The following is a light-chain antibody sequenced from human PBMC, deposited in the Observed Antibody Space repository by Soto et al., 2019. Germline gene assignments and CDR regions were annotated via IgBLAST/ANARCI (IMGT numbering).Light chain of an antibody. CDR3: QPSYSPLLT. CDR2: AAS. V-gene: IGKV1-39*01. Sequence: DIQMTQSPSSLSASVGDRVTITCRASQSISSNLNWYQQKPGKAPKLLIYAASSLQSGVPSRFSGTGSVTDFTLTISSLQPDDFVNDYCQPSYSPLLTFGGGTKVEIK. J-gene: IGKJ4*01. CDR1: QSISSN.